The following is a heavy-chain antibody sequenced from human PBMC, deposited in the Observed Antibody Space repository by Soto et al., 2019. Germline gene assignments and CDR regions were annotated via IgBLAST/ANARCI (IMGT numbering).Heavy chain of an antibody. CDR1: GFTFSSYW. D-gene: IGHD6-6*01. CDR2: ISGSDGST. Sequence: GGSLRLSCAASGFTFSSYWMHWVRQAPGKGLEWVSAISGSDGSTYYADSVTGRFTISRDNSKNTLYLQMNGLRAEDTAVYYCAKSIAARPWYFDFWGQGTLVTVSS. CDR3: AKSIAARPWYFDF. J-gene: IGHJ4*02. V-gene: IGHV3-23*01.